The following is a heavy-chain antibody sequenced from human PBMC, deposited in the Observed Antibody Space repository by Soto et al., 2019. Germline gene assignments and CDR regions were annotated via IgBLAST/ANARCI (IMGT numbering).Heavy chain of an antibody. CDR1: GFTFSSYS. V-gene: IGHV3-21*01. Sequence: GSLRLSCAASGFTFSSYSMNWVRQAPGKGLEWVSSISSSSSYIYYADSVKGRFTISRDNAKNSLYLQMNSLRAEDTAVYYCAREEGGYCSSTSCYTARWFDPWGQGTLVTVS. CDR2: ISSSSSYI. J-gene: IGHJ5*02. D-gene: IGHD2-2*02. CDR3: AREEGGYCSSTSCYTARWFDP.